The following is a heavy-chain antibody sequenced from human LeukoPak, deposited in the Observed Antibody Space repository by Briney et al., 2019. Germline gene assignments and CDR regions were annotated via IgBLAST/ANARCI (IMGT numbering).Heavy chain of an antibody. J-gene: IGHJ1*01. CDR3: ARARHYASGSLDV. CDR2: IIPVFGTP. V-gene: IGHV1-69*13. Sequence: GASVKVSCKASGDTFSKSSFNWVRQAPGQGPEWMGRIIPVFGTPTFAQKFRGRLTISADESTSTVYMELTSLRSEDTATFYCARARHYASGSLDVWGQGTLVTVSS. D-gene: IGHD3-10*01. CDR1: GDTFSKSS.